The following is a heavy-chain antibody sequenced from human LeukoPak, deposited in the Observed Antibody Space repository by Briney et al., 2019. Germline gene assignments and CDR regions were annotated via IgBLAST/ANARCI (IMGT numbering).Heavy chain of an antibody. CDR2: IYYSGST. Sequence: SETLSLTCTVSGGSISSYYWSWIRQPPGKGLEWIGYIYYSGSTNYNPSLKSRVTISVDTSKNQFSLKLSSVTAADTAVYYCARHGYSYGYHIWGQGTLVTVSS. V-gene: IGHV4-59*08. J-gene: IGHJ4*02. CDR3: ARHGYSYGYHI. D-gene: IGHD5-18*01. CDR1: GGSISSYY.